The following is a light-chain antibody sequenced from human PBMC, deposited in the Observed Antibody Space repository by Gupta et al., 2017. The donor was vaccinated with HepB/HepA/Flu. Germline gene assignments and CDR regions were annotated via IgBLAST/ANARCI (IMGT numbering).Light chain of an antibody. Sequence: IQITHSPSSLSASVGDRVTITCRASQRISSYLNWYQQKPGKAPKLLIYAASSLQSGVPSRFSGSGSGTDFTLTISSLQPEDFATYYCQQSYSTPTFGQGTKVEIK. CDR3: QQSYSTPT. CDR2: AAS. V-gene: IGKV1-39*01. CDR1: QRISSY. J-gene: IGKJ1*01.